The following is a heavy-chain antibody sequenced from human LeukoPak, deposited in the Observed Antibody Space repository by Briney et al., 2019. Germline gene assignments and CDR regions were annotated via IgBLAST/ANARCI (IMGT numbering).Heavy chain of an antibody. J-gene: IGHJ6*03. CDR1: GGTSSSSA. D-gene: IGHD3-3*01. Sequence: ASVKVSSKASGGTSSSSAISWVRQAPGQGLEWMGGIIAIFVTANYAQKFQGRVTTTADECTSTAYTELSSLRSEETAVYYCARGSTIFGVVIKRYYYYYYMDVWGKGTTVTASS. V-gene: IGHV1-69*13. CDR3: ARGSTIFGVVIKRYYYYYYMDV. CDR2: IIAIFVTA.